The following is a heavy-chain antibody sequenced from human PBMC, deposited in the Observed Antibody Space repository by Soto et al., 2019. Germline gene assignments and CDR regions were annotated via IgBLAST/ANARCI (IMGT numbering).Heavy chain of an antibody. J-gene: IGHJ4*02. CDR2: ISYSGAT. CDR3: ARQSTITGNYYFDS. D-gene: IGHD1-7*01. CDR1: GDSISSRGFY. V-gene: IGHV4-31*03. Sequence: QVQLQESGPGLVKPSQTLSLTCPVSGDSISSRGFYWSWIRHLPGKGLEWVGYISYSGATYYNPSLKSRLVISMDTSNNHFSLNLTSVTAADTAVYYCARQSTITGNYYFDSWGPGTLVTVSS.